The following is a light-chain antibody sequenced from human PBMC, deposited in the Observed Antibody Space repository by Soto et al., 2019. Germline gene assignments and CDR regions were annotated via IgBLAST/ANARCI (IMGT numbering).Light chain of an antibody. J-gene: IGLJ1*01. V-gene: IGLV2-14*01. CDR3: SSYSVSNTLVV. CDR1: TSDIGTYNF. Sequence: QSALAQPASVSGSPGQSVTISCTGTTSDIGTYNFVSWYQQHPGKAPKLMIYEVTNRPSGVSNRFSGSKSGNTASLTISGLQAEDEADYYCSSYSVSNTLVVFGTGTKVTVL. CDR2: EVT.